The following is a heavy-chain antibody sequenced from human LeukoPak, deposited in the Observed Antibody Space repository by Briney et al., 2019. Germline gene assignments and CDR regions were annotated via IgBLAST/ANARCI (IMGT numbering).Heavy chain of an antibody. CDR1: GFTSSTYA. D-gene: IGHD6-19*01. CDR3: AISGYSSGWYYFDY. V-gene: IGHV3-23*01. Sequence: PGGSLTLSCAASGFTSSTYAMSWVRQAPGKGLEWVSGISGRGDSTYYADSVKGRFTISRDNSKNTLHLQMNSLRAEDTAVYYCAISGYSSGWYYFDYWGQGTLVTVSS. J-gene: IGHJ4*02. CDR2: ISGRGDST.